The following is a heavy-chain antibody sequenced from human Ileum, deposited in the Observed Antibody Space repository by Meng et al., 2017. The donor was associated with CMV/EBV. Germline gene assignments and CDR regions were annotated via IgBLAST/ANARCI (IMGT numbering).Heavy chain of an antibody. V-gene: IGHV4-4*07. CDR1: GDSISRYF. J-gene: IGHJ5*02. D-gene: IGHD3-16*01. CDR2: INTSGKT. CDR3: ARDLIRDDTGSWFDP. Sequence: QGQLKESGPGLGKPSATLSLTCPVSGDSISRYFWSWIRQPAGKGLEWIGRINTSGKTTYSPSLKSRVTMSLDTSKNQFSLRLTSVSAADTALYYCARDLIRDDTGSWFDPWGQGTLVTVSS.